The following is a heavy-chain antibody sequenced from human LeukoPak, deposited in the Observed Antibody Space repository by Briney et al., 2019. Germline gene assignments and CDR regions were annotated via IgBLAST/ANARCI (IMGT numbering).Heavy chain of an antibody. CDR2: MSPNSGNT. J-gene: IGHJ5*02. D-gene: IGHD5-24*01. CDR1: GYTFTSYD. V-gene: IGHV1-8*01. CDR3: ARMAGTSSANWFDP. Sequence: ASVKVSCKASGYTFTSYDINWVRQATGQGLEWMGWMSPNSGNTGYAQKFQSRVTMTRNTSISTAYMELSSLSSEDTAVYYCARMAGTSSANWFDPWGQGTLVTVSS.